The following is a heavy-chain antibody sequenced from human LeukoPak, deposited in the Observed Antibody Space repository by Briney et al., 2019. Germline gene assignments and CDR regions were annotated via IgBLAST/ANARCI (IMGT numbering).Heavy chain of an antibody. J-gene: IGHJ4*02. CDR1: GFTFSSYV. V-gene: IGHV3-30*04. Sequence: PGRSLRLSCAASGFTFSSYVMHWVRQAPGKGLECVAVISNDGSEKYYADSVKGRFTISRDNSKNTLYLQMNSLRAEDTAVYYCAKAPRIAAGAREFMFDYWGQGTLVTVSS. D-gene: IGHD6-13*01. CDR3: AKAPRIAAGAREFMFDY. CDR2: ISNDGSEK.